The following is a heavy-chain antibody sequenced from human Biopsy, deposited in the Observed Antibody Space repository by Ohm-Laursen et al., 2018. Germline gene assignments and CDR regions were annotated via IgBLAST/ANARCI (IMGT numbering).Heavy chain of an antibody. J-gene: IGHJ4*02. CDR1: GKTFSDYY. CDR2: INQSGRT. V-gene: IGHV4-34*08. D-gene: IGHD2-15*01. CDR3: GNEVHGRDY. Sequence: SDTLSLTCAVYGKTFSDYYWSWIRQPTGKGLEWIGQINQSGRTNYNPSLKSRVNISADKSNNQFSLKLTSVTSADTAVYFCGNEVHGRDYWGLGALVTVSS.